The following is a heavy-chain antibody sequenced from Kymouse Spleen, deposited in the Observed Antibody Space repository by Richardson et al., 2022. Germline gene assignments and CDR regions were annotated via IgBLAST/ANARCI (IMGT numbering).Heavy chain of an antibody. CDR2: IYYSGST. V-gene: IGHV4-59*01. J-gene: IGHJ3*02. CDR1: GGSISSYY. Sequence: QVQLQESGPGLVKPSETLSLTCTVSGGSISSYYWSWIRQPPGKGLEWIGYIYYSGSTNYNPSLKSRVTISVDTSKNQFSLKLSSVTAADTAVYYCARGGNWNYEGAFDIWGQGTMVTVSS. CDR3: ARGGNWNYEGAFDI. D-gene: IGHD1-7*01.